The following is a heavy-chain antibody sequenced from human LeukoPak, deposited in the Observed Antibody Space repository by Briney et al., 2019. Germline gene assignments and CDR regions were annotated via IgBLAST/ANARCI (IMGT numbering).Heavy chain of an antibody. D-gene: IGHD2-2*01. CDR3: AKDSPTVVPAAMLPDAFDI. CDR1: GFTFSSYA. Sequence: GGSLRLSCAASGFTFSSYAMSWVRQASGKGLEWVSAISGSGGSTYYADSVKGRFTISRDNSKNTLYLQMNSLRAEDTAVYYCAKDSPTVVPAAMLPDAFDIWGQGTMVTVSS. J-gene: IGHJ3*02. CDR2: ISGSGGST. V-gene: IGHV3-23*01.